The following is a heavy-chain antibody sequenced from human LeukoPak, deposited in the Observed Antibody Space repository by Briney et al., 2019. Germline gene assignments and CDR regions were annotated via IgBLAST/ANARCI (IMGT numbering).Heavy chain of an antibody. D-gene: IGHD4-17*01. Sequence: SETLSLTCTVPGGSISSYYWSWIRQPPGKGLEWIGYIYYSGSTNYNPSLKSRVTISVDTSKNQFSLKLSSVTAADTAVYYCAREEGDYVDWFDPWGQGTLVTVSS. CDR2: IYYSGST. V-gene: IGHV4-59*01. CDR3: AREEGDYVDWFDP. J-gene: IGHJ5*02. CDR1: GGSISSYY.